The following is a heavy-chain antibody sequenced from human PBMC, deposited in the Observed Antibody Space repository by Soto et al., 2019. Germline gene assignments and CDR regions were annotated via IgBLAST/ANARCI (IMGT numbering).Heavy chain of an antibody. CDR3: VRLERSKDAFDI. Sequence: SETLSLTCTVSGGYISSSSYYWGWIRQPPGKGLEWIGTIYYSGSTYYNPSLKSRVTISVDTSKNQFSLKLSSVTAADTAVYYCVRLERSKDAFDIWGQGTMVTVSS. CDR2: IYYSGST. CDR1: GGYISSSSYY. J-gene: IGHJ3*02. V-gene: IGHV4-39*01.